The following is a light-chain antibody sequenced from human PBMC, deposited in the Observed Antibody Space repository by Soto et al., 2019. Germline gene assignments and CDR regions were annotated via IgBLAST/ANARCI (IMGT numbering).Light chain of an antibody. J-gene: IGLJ2*01. V-gene: IGLV3-25*03. Sequence: SYELTQPPSVSVSPGQTARITCSGDALPKQYAYWYQQKPGQAPVLMIYKDSARPSGIPERFSGSSSGTTVTLTISGVQAEDEADYYCQSADSSGTYEVFGGGTKLTVL. CDR2: KDS. CDR3: QSADSSGTYEV. CDR1: ALPKQY.